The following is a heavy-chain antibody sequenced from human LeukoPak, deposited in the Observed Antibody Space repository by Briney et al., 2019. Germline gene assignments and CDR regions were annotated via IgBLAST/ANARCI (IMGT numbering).Heavy chain of an antibody. Sequence: PSETLSLTCTVSLGSISTYFWSWIRQPPRKGLEWIGHIYFSGSTNYNPPLKSRVTISVDTSKNQFSLKLSSVTAADTAVYYCARHKSSGSYPLDYWGQGILVTVSS. J-gene: IGHJ4*02. CDR1: LGSISTYF. D-gene: IGHD3-22*01. V-gene: IGHV4-59*08. CDR3: ARHKSSGSYPLDY. CDR2: IYFSGST.